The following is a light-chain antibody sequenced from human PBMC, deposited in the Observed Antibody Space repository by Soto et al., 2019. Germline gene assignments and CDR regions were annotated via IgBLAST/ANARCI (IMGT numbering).Light chain of an antibody. V-gene: IGLV2-14*03. J-gene: IGLJ2*01. Sequence: QSVLTQPASVSGSPGQSITISCTGTSSDVGGYNYVSWYQKHPGKAPKIMILDVSVRPSGVSNRFSGSKSGNTASLTISGLQSEDEADYYCSSYATSNTVIFGGGTKLTVL. CDR3: SSYATSNTVI. CDR2: DVS. CDR1: SSDVGGYNY.